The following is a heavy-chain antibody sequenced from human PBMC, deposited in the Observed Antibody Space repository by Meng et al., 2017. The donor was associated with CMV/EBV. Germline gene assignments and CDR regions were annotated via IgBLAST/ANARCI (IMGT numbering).Heavy chain of an antibody. J-gene: IGHJ5*02. V-gene: IGHV1-69*02. Sequence: SVKVSCKASGGTFSSYTISWVRQAPGQGLEWMGRIIPILGIANYAQKFRGRVTITADKSTSTAYMELSSLRSEDTAVYYCARAPPLYCSSTSCQYMFDPWGQGTLVTVSS. CDR3: ARAPPLYCSSTSCQYMFDP. D-gene: IGHD2-2*01. CDR2: IIPILGIA. CDR1: GGTFSSYT.